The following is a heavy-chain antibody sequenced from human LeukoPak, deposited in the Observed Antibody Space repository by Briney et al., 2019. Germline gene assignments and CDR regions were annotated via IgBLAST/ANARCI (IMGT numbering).Heavy chain of an antibody. V-gene: IGHV3-21*04. Sequence: KPGGSLRLSCAASGFTFRSYSMNWVRQAPGKGLEWVSSISSSSSYIYYADSVKGRFTISRDNAKNSLYLQMNSLRAEDTAVYYCAKEASRGFDIWGQGTMVTVSS. CDR1: GFTFRSYS. D-gene: IGHD6-6*01. CDR3: AKEASRGFDI. CDR2: ISSSSSYI. J-gene: IGHJ3*02.